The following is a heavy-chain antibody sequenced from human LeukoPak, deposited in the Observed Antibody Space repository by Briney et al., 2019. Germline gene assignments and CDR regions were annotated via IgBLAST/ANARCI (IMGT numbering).Heavy chain of an antibody. V-gene: IGHV3-7*03. CDR1: TFTFSDYW. Sequence: GSLRLSCVVSTFTFSDYWMSWVRQAPGKGLEWVANIKQDGSEKYYVDSVKGRFTISRDNAKNSLYLQMNSLRVEDTAVYYCARDFGDYSNYVWFDPWGQGTLVTVSS. D-gene: IGHD4-11*01. J-gene: IGHJ5*02. CDR3: ARDFGDYSNYVWFDP. CDR2: IKQDGSEK.